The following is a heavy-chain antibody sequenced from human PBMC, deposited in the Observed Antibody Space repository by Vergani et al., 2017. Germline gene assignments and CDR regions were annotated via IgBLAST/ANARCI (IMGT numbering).Heavy chain of an antibody. CDR3: ARARLPYGSGTGVAFDI. J-gene: IGHJ3*02. V-gene: IGHV4-61*02. D-gene: IGHD3-10*01. Sequence: QVQLQESGPGLVKPSQTLSLTCTVSGGSISSGSYYWSWIRQPAGKGLEWIGRIYTSGSTNYNPSLKSRVTISVDTSKNQFSLKLSSVTAADTAVYYCARARLPYGSGTGVAFDIWGQGTMVTVSS. CDR2: IYTSGST. CDR1: GGSISSGSYY.